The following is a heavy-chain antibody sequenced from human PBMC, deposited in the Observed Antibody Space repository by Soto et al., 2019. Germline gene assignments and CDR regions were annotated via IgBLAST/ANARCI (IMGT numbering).Heavy chain of an antibody. V-gene: IGHV4-30-2*01. CDR3: ARLQFGEGFDY. J-gene: IGHJ4*02. CDR2: ILHTGGT. D-gene: IGHD3-10*01. CDR1: GGSISGGGFS. Sequence: SETLSLTCAVSGGSISGGGFSWSWSRQPPGKGLEWIGYILHTGGTQYNPSLKSRVSMSVDKSKNQFSLHLTSVTAADTAVYYCARLQFGEGFDYWGQGALVTVSS.